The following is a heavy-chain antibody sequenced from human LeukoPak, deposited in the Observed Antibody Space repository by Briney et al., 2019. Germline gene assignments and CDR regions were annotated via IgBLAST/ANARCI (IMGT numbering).Heavy chain of an antibody. CDR2: INPSGGST. CDR3: ARDGVYCSGGSCYENWFDP. D-gene: IGHD2-15*01. V-gene: IGHV1-46*01. CDR1: GYTFTSYY. Sequence: GASAKVSCKASGYTFTSYYMHWVRQAPGQGLEWMGIINPSGGSTSYAQKFQGRVTMTRDTSTSTVYMALSSLRSEDTAVYYCARDGVYCSGGSCYENWFDPWGQGTLVTVSS. J-gene: IGHJ5*02.